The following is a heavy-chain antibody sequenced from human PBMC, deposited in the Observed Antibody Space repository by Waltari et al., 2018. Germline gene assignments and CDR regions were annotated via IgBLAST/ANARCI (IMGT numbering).Heavy chain of an antibody. Sequence: QVQLQESGPGLVKPSQTLSLTCTVSGGSISSGGYYWSWIRQHPGKGLEWIGYIYHSGSTYYNPSLKSRVTISVDRSKNQFSLKLSSVTAADTAVYYCARDLERANWFDPWGQGTLVTVSS. D-gene: IGHD6-25*01. CDR1: GGSISSGGYY. V-gene: IGHV4-31*03. CDR2: IYHSGST. CDR3: ARDLERANWFDP. J-gene: IGHJ5*02.